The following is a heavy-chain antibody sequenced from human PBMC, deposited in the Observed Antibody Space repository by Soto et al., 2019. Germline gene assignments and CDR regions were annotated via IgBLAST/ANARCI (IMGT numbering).Heavy chain of an antibody. CDR2: IYYSENT. V-gene: IGHV4-31*03. CDR1: GGSISSGGYY. D-gene: IGHD6-19*01. J-gene: IGHJ4*02. CDR3: ARQYGGSSSWEIPLLAVAGSALDY. Sequence: TSETLSLTCTVSGGSISSGGYYWSWIRQHPGKGLEWIGYIYYSENTYYNPSLKSRVTISVDTSKNQFSLKLSSVTAADTAVYYCARQYGGSSSWEIPLLAVAGSALDYWGQGTLVTVSS.